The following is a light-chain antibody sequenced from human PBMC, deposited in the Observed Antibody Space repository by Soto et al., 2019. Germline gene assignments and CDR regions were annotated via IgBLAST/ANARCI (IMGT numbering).Light chain of an antibody. Sequence: EIVLTQSPVTLSLSPGERATLSCRASQSVGSSFAWYQQKPGQAPRLLIYDASSRATGIPARFSGSGSGTDFTLTISSLEPEDFAVYYCQQRSDWPSTFGGGTRVEIK. V-gene: IGKV3-11*01. CDR1: QSVGSS. J-gene: IGKJ4*01. CDR2: DAS. CDR3: QQRSDWPST.